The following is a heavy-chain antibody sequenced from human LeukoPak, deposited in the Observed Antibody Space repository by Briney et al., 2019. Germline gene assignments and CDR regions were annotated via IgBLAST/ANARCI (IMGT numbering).Heavy chain of an antibody. Sequence: SETLSLTCTVSGGSISSSSYYWGWIRQPPGEGLEWIGSISYSGSTYYNPSLKSRVTISVDTSKNQFSLKLSSVTAADTAVYYCARVMIVVVPNAFDIWGQGTMVTVSS. D-gene: IGHD3-22*01. V-gene: IGHV4-39*07. CDR1: GGSISSSSYY. J-gene: IGHJ3*02. CDR3: ARVMIVVVPNAFDI. CDR2: ISYSGST.